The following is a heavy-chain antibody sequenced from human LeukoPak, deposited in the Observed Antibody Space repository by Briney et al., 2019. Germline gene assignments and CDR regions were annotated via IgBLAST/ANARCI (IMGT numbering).Heavy chain of an antibody. J-gene: IGHJ4*02. Sequence: ASVKVSCKASGYIFDRYAMNWVRQAPGQGLEWIGWINTNSGNPTYAQGFTGRFVFSLDTSVSTAYLQIFNLKAEDTAVYYCVRELETMVRGVVVDYWGQGTLVYVSS. CDR1: GYIFDRYA. CDR3: VRELETMVRGVVVDY. CDR2: INTNSGNP. D-gene: IGHD3-10*01. V-gene: IGHV7-4-1*01.